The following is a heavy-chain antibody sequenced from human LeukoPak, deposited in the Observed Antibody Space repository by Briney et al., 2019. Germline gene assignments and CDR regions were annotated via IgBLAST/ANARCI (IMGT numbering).Heavy chain of an antibody. Sequence: GGSLRLSCAASGFTFSSYWMSWVRQAPGKGLEWVAKIKQDGSEKYYVDSVKGRFTISRDNAKNSLSLQMNSLRAKDTAVYYCARDQGYCTSASCRGDAFDVWGQGSMVSVPS. J-gene: IGHJ3*01. CDR1: GFTFSSYW. V-gene: IGHV3-7*01. CDR3: ARDQGYCTSASCRGDAFDV. CDR2: IKQDGSEK. D-gene: IGHD2-2*01.